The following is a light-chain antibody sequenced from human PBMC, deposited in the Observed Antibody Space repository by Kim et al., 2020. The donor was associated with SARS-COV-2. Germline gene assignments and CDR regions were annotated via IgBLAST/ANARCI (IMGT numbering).Light chain of an antibody. CDR1: QIISSY. Sequence: SSAPGEGVTLSSTTSQIISSYVAWYQQNPRQTPTLLIYDAATRAPGIPARFTSSGSRTDFTFTICSLEPPDFTVYYCRLRALILRSFGQGTRL. CDR3: RLRALILRS. CDR2: DAA. V-gene: IGKV3-11*01. J-gene: IGKJ2*03.